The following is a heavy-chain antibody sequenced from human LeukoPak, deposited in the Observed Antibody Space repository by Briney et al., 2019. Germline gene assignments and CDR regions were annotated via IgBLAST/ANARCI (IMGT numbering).Heavy chain of an antibody. D-gene: IGHD1-26*01. CDR3: AKDHWELLSYFDY. J-gene: IGHJ4*02. CDR2: ISWNSGSI. V-gene: IGHV3-9*01. CDR1: GFTFDDYA. Sequence: GGSLRLSCAASGFTFDDYAMHWVRQAPGKGLEWVSGISWNSGSIGYADSVKGRFTISRDNSKNTLYLQMNSLRAEDTAVYYCAKDHWELLSYFDYWGQGTLVTVSS.